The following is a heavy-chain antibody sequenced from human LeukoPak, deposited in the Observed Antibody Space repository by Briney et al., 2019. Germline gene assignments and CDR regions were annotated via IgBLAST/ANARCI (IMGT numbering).Heavy chain of an antibody. D-gene: IGHD3-16*02. CDR3: ARHGRAVWGSHPTKAFDL. J-gene: IGHJ3*01. CDR2: FSTSGST. V-gene: IGHV4-4*08. CDR1: GDSIGTSY. Sequence: SETLALTCTVSGDSIGTSYWNWIRQPPGKGLEWIGYFSTSGSTNYNPSLQSRVTLSVDTSKNHFSLRLSSVTAADTAVYYCARHGRAVWGSHPTKAFDLWGPGTMVTVSS.